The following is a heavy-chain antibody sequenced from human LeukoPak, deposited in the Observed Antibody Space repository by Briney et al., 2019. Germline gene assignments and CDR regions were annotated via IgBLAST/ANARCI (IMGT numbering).Heavy chain of an antibody. V-gene: IGHV1-2*02. CDR1: GYTFTGYY. CDR3: ASDSWYKFYMDV. D-gene: IGHD6-13*01. CDR2: INPNSGGT. Sequence: ASVKVSCKASGYTFTGYYLHWVRQAPGQGLEWMGWINPNSGGTNYAQKFQGRVTMTRDTSISTAYMELSRLRSDDTAVYYCASDSWYKFYMDVWGKGTTVTVSS. J-gene: IGHJ6*03.